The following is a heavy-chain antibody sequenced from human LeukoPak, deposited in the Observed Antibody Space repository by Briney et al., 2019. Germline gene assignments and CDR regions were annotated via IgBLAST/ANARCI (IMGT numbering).Heavy chain of an antibody. D-gene: IGHD6-19*01. V-gene: IGHV3-23*01. Sequence: PGGSLRLSCTGSGFTFSNYAMSWVRQAPGKRLEWVSGISDSGDDTDYADSVKGRFTISRDNSKNTLFLQMNILRVEDTAVYYCVKVGGSGGWYWSPWGQGTLVTVSS. CDR1: GFTFSNYA. CDR3: VKVGGSGGWYWSP. CDR2: ISDSGDDT. J-gene: IGHJ5*02.